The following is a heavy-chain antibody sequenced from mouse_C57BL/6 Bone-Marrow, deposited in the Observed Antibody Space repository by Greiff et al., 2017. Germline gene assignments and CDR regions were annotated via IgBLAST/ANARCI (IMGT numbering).Heavy chain of an antibody. D-gene: IGHD1-1*01. J-gene: IGHJ1*03. CDR3: ARHYYGSSWYFDV. Sequence: VKLMESGPGLVAPSQSLSITCTVSGFSLTSYGVHWVRQPPGKGLEWLVVIWSDGSTTYNSALKSRLSISKDNSKSQVFLKMNSLQTDDTAMYYCARHYYGSSWYFDVWGTGTTVTVSS. V-gene: IGHV2-6-1*01. CDR2: IWSDGST. CDR1: GFSLTSYG.